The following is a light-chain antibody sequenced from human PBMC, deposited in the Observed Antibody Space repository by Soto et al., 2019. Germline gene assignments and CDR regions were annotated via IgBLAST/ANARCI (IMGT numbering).Light chain of an antibody. Sequence: DIVMTQSPDSLAVSLGERATINCKSSQSVLFSSNSNNYLDWYQQKPGQPPKLLIYWASTRESGVPDRFSGSGSGTDFTLTSSSLHADDVAVYYCQPYYTTPTTFGQGTKLEIK. V-gene: IGKV4-1*01. CDR2: WAS. CDR3: QPYYTTPTT. CDR1: QSVLFSSNSNNY. J-gene: IGKJ2*01.